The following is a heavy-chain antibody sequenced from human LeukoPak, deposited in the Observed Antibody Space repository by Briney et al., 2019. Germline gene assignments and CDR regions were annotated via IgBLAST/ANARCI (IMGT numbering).Heavy chain of an antibody. Sequence: ASVKVSCKVSGYTLTELSMHWVRQAPGKGLEWMGGFDPEDGETIYAQKFQGRVTMTEDTSTDTAYMELSSLRSEDTAVYYCARSSSGWYGELGAFDIWGQGTMVTVSS. V-gene: IGHV1-24*01. CDR3: ARSSSGWYGELGAFDI. J-gene: IGHJ3*02. CDR1: GYTLTELS. CDR2: FDPEDGET. D-gene: IGHD6-19*01.